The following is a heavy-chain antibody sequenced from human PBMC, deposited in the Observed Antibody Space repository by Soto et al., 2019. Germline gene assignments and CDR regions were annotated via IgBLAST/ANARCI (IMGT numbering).Heavy chain of an antibody. Sequence: EVQLVESGGGLVQPGGSLRLSCAASGFTFSSYSMNWVRQAPGKGLEWVSYISSSSSTIYYADSVKGRFTISRDNAKNSLYLQMNSLRAEDTALYYGARDLNSGLFDYWGQGTLVTVSS. CDR1: GFTFSSYS. V-gene: IGHV3-48*01. CDR2: ISSSSSTI. D-gene: IGHD2-15*01. CDR3: ARDLNSGLFDY. J-gene: IGHJ4*02.